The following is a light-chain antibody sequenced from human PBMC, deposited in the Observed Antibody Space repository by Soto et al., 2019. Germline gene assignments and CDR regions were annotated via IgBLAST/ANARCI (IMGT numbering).Light chain of an antibody. CDR1: QSVSSSY. Sequence: EIVLTQSPGTLSLSPGERATLSCRASQSVSSSYLAWYQQKPGQAPRLLIYGASSRATGIPDRLSGSGSGTDFTLTISRLEPEDFAVYYCQQYGSSPVPYTFGQGTKLEIK. J-gene: IGKJ2*01. CDR3: QQYGSSPVPYT. CDR2: GAS. V-gene: IGKV3-20*01.